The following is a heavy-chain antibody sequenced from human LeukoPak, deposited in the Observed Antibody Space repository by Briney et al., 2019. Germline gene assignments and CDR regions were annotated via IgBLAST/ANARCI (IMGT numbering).Heavy chain of an antibody. CDR3: ARDFEVAARINWFDP. J-gene: IGHJ5*02. CDR1: GFTFSSYS. D-gene: IGHD6-13*01. Sequence: GGSLRLSCAASGFTFSSYSMNWVRQAPGKGLEWVSSISSSSSYIYYADSVKGRFTISRDNAKNSLYLQMNSLRAEDTAVYYCARDFEVAARINWFDPWGQGTLVTVSS. V-gene: IGHV3-21*01. CDR2: ISSSSSYI.